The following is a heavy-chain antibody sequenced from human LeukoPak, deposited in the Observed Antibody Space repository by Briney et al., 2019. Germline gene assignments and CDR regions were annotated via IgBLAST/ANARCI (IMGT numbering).Heavy chain of an antibody. V-gene: IGHV3-7*01. CDR2: IKQDGSDK. CDR1: GFTFSGSW. J-gene: IGHJ4*02. D-gene: IGHD5-24*01. Sequence: GGSLRLSCAASGFTFSGSWMNWVRQTPGKGLEWVANIKQDGSDKLYVDSVKGRFTISRDNAKNSLYLQMNSLRAEDTAVYYCARETPRRGETRDGYRWGQGTLVTVSS. CDR3: ARETPRRGETRDGYR.